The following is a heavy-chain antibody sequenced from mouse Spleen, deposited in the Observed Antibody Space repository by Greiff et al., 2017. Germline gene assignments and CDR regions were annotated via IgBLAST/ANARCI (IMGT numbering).Heavy chain of an antibody. CDR3: ARDNDGYSAWFAY. J-gene: IGHJ3*01. Sequence: EVQLQQSGPGLVKPSQSLSLTCSVTGYSITSGYYWNWIRQFPGNKLEWMGYISYDGSNNYNPSLKNRISITRDTSKNQFFLKLNSVTTEDTATYYCARDNDGYSAWFAYWGQGTLVTVSA. D-gene: IGHD2-3*01. CDR1: GYSITSGYY. CDR2: ISYDGSN. V-gene: IGHV3-6*01.